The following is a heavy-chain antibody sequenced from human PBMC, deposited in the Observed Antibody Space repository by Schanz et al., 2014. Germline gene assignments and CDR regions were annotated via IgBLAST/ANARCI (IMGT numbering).Heavy chain of an antibody. D-gene: IGHD3-3*01. V-gene: IGHV3-7*01. CDR2: IKQDGSEK. J-gene: IGHJ4*02. Sequence: EVQLVESGGGLVQPGGSLRLSCAASGFTFSSYAMHWVRQAPGKGLEWVANIKQDGSEKYYVDSVKGRFTISRDNAKNSLYLQMNSLTADDTAVYYCARGVRIDYWGQGTLVTVSS. CDR1: GFTFSSYA. CDR3: ARGVRIDY.